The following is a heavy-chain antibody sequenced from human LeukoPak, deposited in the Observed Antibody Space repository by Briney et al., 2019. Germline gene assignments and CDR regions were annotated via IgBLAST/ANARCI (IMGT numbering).Heavy chain of an antibody. CDR1: GGSISRSSYY. V-gene: IGHV4-39*01. J-gene: IGHJ4*02. CDR2: IYYSGST. Sequence: PSETLSLTCSVSGGSISRSSYYWGWTRQPPGKGLEWIGSIYYSGSTYYNPSLKSRVTISVDTSRNQFSLKLGSVTAADTAVCYCARHGSIATGAFTYWGQGTLVTVSS. D-gene: IGHD6-13*01. CDR3: ARHGSIATGAFTY.